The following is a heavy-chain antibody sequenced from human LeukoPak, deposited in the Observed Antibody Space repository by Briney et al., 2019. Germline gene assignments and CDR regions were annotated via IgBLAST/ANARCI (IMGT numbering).Heavy chain of an antibody. D-gene: IGHD4-23*01. CDR2: IYYRGNT. V-gene: IGHV4-59*01. CDR1: GGSISSYY. J-gene: IGHJ2*01. Sequence: SETLSLTCTVSGGSISSYYWSWIRQPPGKGLEWIGYIYYRGNTNYNPSLKSRVTISADTSKNQFSLKLSSVTAADTAVYYCARDSSGYGGSWYFDLWGRGTLVTVSS. CDR3: ARDSSGYGGSWYFDL.